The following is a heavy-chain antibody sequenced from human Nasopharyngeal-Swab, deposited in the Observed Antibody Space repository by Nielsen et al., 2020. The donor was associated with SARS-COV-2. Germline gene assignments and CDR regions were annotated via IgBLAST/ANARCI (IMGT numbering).Heavy chain of an antibody. J-gene: IGHJ4*02. V-gene: IGHV1-3*01. Sequence: WVRQAPGQRLEWMGWINAGNGNTKYSQKFQGRVTITRDTSTSTVYMELSSLRSEDTAVYYCARDYSSHRAFDYWGQGTLVTVSS. CDR3: ARDYSSHRAFDY. D-gene: IGHD6-13*01. CDR2: INAGNGNT.